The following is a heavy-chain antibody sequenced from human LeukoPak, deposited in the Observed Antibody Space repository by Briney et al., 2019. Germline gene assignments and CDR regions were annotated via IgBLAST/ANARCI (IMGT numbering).Heavy chain of an antibody. J-gene: IGHJ3*02. V-gene: IGHV5-51*01. Sequence: GESPKISCKTSGFIFTAYWIVWVRQVPGKGLECVGMIAPGDPATRYSPSFQGQVTMSADTSLTTAYLQWDSLKASDTAMYYCARHRRYYDSSGYSPYGAFDIWGQGTMVTVSS. CDR1: GFIFTAYW. D-gene: IGHD3-22*01. CDR2: IAPGDPAT. CDR3: ARHRRYYDSSGYSPYGAFDI.